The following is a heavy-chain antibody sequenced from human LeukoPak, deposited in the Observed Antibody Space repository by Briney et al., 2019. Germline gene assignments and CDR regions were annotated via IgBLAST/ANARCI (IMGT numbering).Heavy chain of an antibody. CDR2: ISGRAGPTRR. V-gene: IGHV3-23*01. J-gene: IGHJ4*02. CDR1: GFTFENYG. D-gene: IGHD2-21*01. Sequence: GGSLRLSCAASGFTFENYGMSWVRQAPGKGLEWVSSISGRAGPTRRSYGDSVKGRFTVSRDNSKNTLYLHMNSLRAEDTAVYYCVKGLIGSLPGDFWGQGTLVTVSS. CDR3: VKGLIGSLPGDF.